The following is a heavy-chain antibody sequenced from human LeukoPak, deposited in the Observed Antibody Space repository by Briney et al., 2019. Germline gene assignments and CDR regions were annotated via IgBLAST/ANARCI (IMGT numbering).Heavy chain of an antibody. Sequence: SETLSPTCTVSGGSISSSSYYWGWIRQPPGKGLEWIGSIYYSGSTYYNPSLKSRVTISLDTSKNQFSLKLSSVTAADTAVYYCVRGGIPVRLLNWFDPWGQGILVTVSS. CDR3: VRGGIPVRLLNWFDP. J-gene: IGHJ5*02. D-gene: IGHD6-6*01. V-gene: IGHV4-39*07. CDR1: GGSISSSSYY. CDR2: IYYSGST.